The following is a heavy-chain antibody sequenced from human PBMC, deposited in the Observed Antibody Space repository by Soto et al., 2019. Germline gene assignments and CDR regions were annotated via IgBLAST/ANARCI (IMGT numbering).Heavy chain of an antibody. V-gene: IGHV1-3*01. CDR2: ISPGTGNT. CDR3: SRQLPYSSFDF. Sequence: QVQLVQSGAELKKPGASVRLSCKASGYTFITHAIHWVRQAPGQRLEWMGWISPGTGNTKYSQNFQGRVTFTRDTSATTAYMEMSSLRSEDTAVYFCSRQLPYSSFDFWGQGTVVTVSS. J-gene: IGHJ4*02. CDR1: GYTFITHA. D-gene: IGHD1-1*01.